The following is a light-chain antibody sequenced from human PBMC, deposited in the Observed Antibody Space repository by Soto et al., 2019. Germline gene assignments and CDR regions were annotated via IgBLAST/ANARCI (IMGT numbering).Light chain of an antibody. CDR3: SSYTSSSTLV. CDR2: DVS. CDR1: SSDVGAYNY. V-gene: IGLV2-14*01. Sequence: QSALPQPASVSGSPGQSITISCTGTSSDVGAYNYVSWYQQHPGKAPKLMICDVSDRPSGVSNRFSGSKSGNTASLTISGLQAEDEADYYCSSYTSSSTLVFGTGTKVTVL. J-gene: IGLJ1*01.